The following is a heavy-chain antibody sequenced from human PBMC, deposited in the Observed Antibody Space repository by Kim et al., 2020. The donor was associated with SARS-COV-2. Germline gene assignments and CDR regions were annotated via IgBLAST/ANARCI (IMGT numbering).Heavy chain of an antibody. Sequence: SETLSLTCTVSGGSISSSSYYWGWIRQPPGKGLEWIGSIYYSGSTYYNPSLKSRVTISVDTSKNQFSLKLSSVTAADTAVYYCARRVVVVPAAIQFWDYWGQGTLVTVSS. CDR3: ARRVVVVPAAIQFWDY. CDR2: IYYSGST. J-gene: IGHJ4*02. CDR1: GGSISSSSYY. D-gene: IGHD2-2*02. V-gene: IGHV4-39*01.